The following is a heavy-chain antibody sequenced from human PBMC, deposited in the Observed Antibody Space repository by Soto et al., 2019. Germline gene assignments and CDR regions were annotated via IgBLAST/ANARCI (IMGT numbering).Heavy chain of an antibody. V-gene: IGHV3-53*01. CDR2: IYSGGHT. CDR1: GFSVTPHF. Sequence: EVLLVESGGGLVQPGMSLRLSCVASGFSVTPHFMSWVRRAPGKGLEWVSVIYSGGHTYYADSLKGRFTISRDISKNTVYLQMDSLRAEDTAVYHCARPSSEHGHDGFDVWGPGTMVTVSS. CDR3: ARPSSEHGHDGFDV. J-gene: IGHJ3*01.